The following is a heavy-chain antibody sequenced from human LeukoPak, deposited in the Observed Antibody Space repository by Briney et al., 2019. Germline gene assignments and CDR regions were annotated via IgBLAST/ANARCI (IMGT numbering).Heavy chain of an antibody. D-gene: IGHD6-13*01. J-gene: IGHJ5*02. CDR1: GFTVSSNF. CDR3: ARKSLGIVAAGTFFGS. CDR2: IYSGGGT. V-gene: IGHV3-53*01. Sequence: TGGSLRLSCAASGFTVSSNFVTWVRQAPGKGLDLLSIIYSGGGTDYADSVKGRFTISRDNSKNTVYPQMNSLRAEDTAMYHCARKSLGIVAAGTFFGSWGQGTLVTVSS.